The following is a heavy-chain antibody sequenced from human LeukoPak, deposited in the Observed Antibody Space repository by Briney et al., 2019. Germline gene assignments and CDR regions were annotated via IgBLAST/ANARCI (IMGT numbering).Heavy chain of an antibody. CDR3: AKDLALAGTGGGFDV. CDR2: ISGGGDKA. V-gene: IGHV3-23*01. CDR1: GFTFTTYA. D-gene: IGHD6-19*01. J-gene: IGHJ3*01. Sequence: GGSLRLSCAASGFTFTTYAINWVRQAPGKGLEWVSGISGGGDKAFYADSVNGRFTISRDNSENTVSLQMRSLRAEDTALYYCAKDLALAGTGGGFDVWGQGTRVAVSS.